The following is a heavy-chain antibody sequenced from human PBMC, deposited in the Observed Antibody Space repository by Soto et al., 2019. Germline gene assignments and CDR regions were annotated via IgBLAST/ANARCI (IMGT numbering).Heavy chain of an antibody. Sequence: GGSLRLSCAASGFTFSSYAMHWVRQAPGKGLEWVAVISYDGSNKYCADSVKGRFTISRDNSKNTLYLQMNSLRAEDTAVYYCARERFLFYYYYGLDVWGQGTTVTVSS. CDR1: GFTFSSYA. CDR3: ARERFLFYYYYGLDV. CDR2: ISYDGSNK. D-gene: IGHD3-3*01. J-gene: IGHJ6*02. V-gene: IGHV3-30-3*01.